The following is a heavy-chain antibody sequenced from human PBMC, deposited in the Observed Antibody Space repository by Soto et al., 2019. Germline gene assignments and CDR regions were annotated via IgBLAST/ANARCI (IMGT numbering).Heavy chain of an antibody. CDR1: GFTFSSYA. J-gene: IGHJ4*02. Sequence: GGSLRLSCAASGFTFSSYAMHWVRQAPGKGLEWVAVISYDGSNKYYADSVKGRFTISRDNSKNTLYLQMNSLRAEDTAVYYCARDGDSSGWYYFDYWGQGTLVTVSS. V-gene: IGHV3-30-3*01. D-gene: IGHD6-19*01. CDR3: ARDGDSSGWYYFDY. CDR2: ISYDGSNK.